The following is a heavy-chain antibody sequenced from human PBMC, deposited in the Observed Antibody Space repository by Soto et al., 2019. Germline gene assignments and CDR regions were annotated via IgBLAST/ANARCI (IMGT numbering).Heavy chain of an antibody. V-gene: IGHV1-2*02. D-gene: IGHD2-15*01. CDR2: VNPKSGGT. CDR3: ARDLAKGGGSAGFDY. Sequence: ASVKVSCKASGYTFTVYYMHWVRQAPGQGLEWMGWVNPKSGGTMYPQKFQGRVTMTWDTSISTAYMALTRLRSDDTAVYYCARDLAKGGGSAGFDYWGQGTLVTVSS. J-gene: IGHJ4*02. CDR1: GYTFTVYY.